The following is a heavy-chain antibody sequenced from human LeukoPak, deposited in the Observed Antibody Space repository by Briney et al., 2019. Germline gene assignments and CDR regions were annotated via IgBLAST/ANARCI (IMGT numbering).Heavy chain of an antibody. CDR3: ARDHPYCSSTSRRNLKGYNWFDP. V-gene: IGHV3-33*01. J-gene: IGHJ5*02. CDR1: GFTFSSYG. Sequence: GGSLRLSCAASGFTFSSYGMHWVRQAPGKGLEWVAVIWYDGSNKYYADSVKGRFTISRDNSKNTLYLQMNSLRAEDTAVYYCARDHPYCSSTSRRNLKGYNWFDPWGQGTLVTVSS. CDR2: IWYDGSNK. D-gene: IGHD2-2*01.